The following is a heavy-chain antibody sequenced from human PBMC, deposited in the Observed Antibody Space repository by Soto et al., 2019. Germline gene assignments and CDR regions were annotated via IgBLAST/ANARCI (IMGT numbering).Heavy chain of an antibody. CDR1: GFTVSSKY. CDR2: IQSGGTT. CDR3: ARGGAYYGSGSYYYRAGYYYYYMDV. J-gene: IGHJ6*03. Sequence: GGSLRLSCAASGFTVSSKYMSWVRQAPGKGLEWVSLIQSGGTTYYADSVKGRFTISRDTSENTLHLQMDSLRAADTAVYYCARGGAYYGSGSYYYRAGYYYYYMDVWGKGTTVTVSS. V-gene: IGHV3-66*01. D-gene: IGHD3-10*01.